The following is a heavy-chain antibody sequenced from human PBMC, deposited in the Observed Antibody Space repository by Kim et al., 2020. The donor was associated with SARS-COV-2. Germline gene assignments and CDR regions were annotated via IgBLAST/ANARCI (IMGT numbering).Heavy chain of an antibody. J-gene: IGHJ3*02. Sequence: GGSLRLSCAASGFTFSSYSMNWVRQAPGKGLEWVSSISSSSSYIYYADSVKGRFTISRDNAKNSLYLQMNSLRAEDTAVYYCARGDYDILTGYYMGAFDIWGQGTMVTVSS. V-gene: IGHV3-21*01. CDR3: ARGDYDILTGYYMGAFDI. CDR2: ISSSSSYI. D-gene: IGHD3-9*01. CDR1: GFTFSSYS.